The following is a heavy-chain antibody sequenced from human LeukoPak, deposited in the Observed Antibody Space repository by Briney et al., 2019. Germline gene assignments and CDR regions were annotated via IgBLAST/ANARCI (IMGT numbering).Heavy chain of an antibody. CDR3: ARDPSGGSYMD. D-gene: IGHD1-26*01. V-gene: IGHV1-2*02. CDR2: INPNSGGT. J-gene: IGHJ4*02. CDR1: GYTLTGYY. Sequence: GASVKVSCKASGYTLTGYYMHWVRQAPGQGLEWMGWINPNSGGTNYAQKFQGRVTMTRDTSISAAYMELSRLRSDDTAVYYCARDPSGGSYMDWGQGTLVTVSS.